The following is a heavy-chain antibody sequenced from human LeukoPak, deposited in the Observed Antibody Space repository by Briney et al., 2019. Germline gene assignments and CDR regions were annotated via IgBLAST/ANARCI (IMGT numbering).Heavy chain of an antibody. V-gene: IGHV1-69*13. Sequence: ASVKVSCKASGGTFSSYAISWVRQAPGQGLEWMGGIIPIFGTANYAQKFQGRVTITSDESTSTAYMELSSLRSEDTAVYYCARQNYDSSGYYLFDYWGQGTLVTVSS. J-gene: IGHJ4*02. CDR1: GGTFSSYA. CDR2: IIPIFGTA. D-gene: IGHD3-22*01. CDR3: ARQNYDSSGYYLFDY.